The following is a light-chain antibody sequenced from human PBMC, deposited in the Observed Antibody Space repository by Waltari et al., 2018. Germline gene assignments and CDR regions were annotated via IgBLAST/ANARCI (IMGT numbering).Light chain of an antibody. V-gene: IGLV2-14*03. CDR1: SSDIGLYNY. CDR3: ASYTSSSLI. J-gene: IGLJ2*01. CDR2: DVS. Sequence: QSALTQPASVSGSPGQSITISCTGTSSDIGLYNYVSWYQQHPDRDPKIFIFDVSNRPSGVPNRFSGSKSGNTASLTITGLQAEDEADYYCASYTSSSLIFGGGTKLTVL.